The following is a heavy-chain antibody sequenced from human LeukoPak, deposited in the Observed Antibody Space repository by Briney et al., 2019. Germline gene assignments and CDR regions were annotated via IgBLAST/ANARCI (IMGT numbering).Heavy chain of an antibody. CDR2: LSYDGSNK. J-gene: IGHJ5*02. Sequence: GGSLRLSCAASGFTFSSYGMHWVRQAPGKGLEWVAVLSYDGSNKYYADSVKGRFTISRDNSKNTLFLQMNSLRAEDTAVYYCAKEPRFAWGQGPLVTVSS. V-gene: IGHV3-30*18. D-gene: IGHD3-16*01. CDR3: AKEPRFA. CDR1: GFTFSSYG.